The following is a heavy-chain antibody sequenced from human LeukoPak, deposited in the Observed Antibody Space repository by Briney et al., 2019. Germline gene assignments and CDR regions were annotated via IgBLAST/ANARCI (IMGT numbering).Heavy chain of an antibody. V-gene: IGHV1-46*01. CDR3: ARVALVLRFLEWLPYTFDY. CDR1: GYIFTSYY. CDR2: INPSGGST. J-gene: IGHJ4*02. Sequence: ASVKVSCKASGYIFTSYYMHWVRQAPGQGLEWMGIINPSGGSTSYAQKFQGRVTISVDTSKNQFSLKLSSVTAADTAVYYCARVALVLRFLEWLPYTFDYWGQGTLVTVSS. D-gene: IGHD3-3*01.